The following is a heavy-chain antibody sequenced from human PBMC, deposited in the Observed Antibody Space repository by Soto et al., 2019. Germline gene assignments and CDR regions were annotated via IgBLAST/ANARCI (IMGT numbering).Heavy chain of an antibody. V-gene: IGHV4-34*01. J-gene: IGHJ6*02. CDR1: GGSFSGYY. CDR3: ASAPPRYDFWSGYRGGMDV. D-gene: IGHD3-3*01. CDR2: INHSGST. Sequence: SETLSLTCAVYGGSFSGYYWSWIRQPPGKGLEWIGEINHSGSTNHNPSLKSRVTISVDTSKNQFSLKLSSVTAADTAVYYCASAPPRYDFWSGYRGGMDVWGQGTTVTVSS.